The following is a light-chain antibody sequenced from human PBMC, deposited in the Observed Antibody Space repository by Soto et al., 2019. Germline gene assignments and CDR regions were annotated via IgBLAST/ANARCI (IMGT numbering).Light chain of an antibody. CDR1: QDISNS. CDR3: QHCDSLPLT. J-gene: IGKJ5*01. CDR2: DAS. V-gene: IGKV1-33*01. Sequence: IQMTQSPSSLSASVGDRVTISFQASQDISNSLNWYQQKQGKPPKILIYDASNLETGVPSRFSGSGSGTDFTFTISRLQPEDIATYYCQHCDSLPLTFGQGTRLEIK.